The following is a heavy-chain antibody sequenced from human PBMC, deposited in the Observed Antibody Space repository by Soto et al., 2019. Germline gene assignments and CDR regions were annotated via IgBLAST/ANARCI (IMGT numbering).Heavy chain of an antibody. J-gene: IGHJ4*02. V-gene: IGHV2-5*02. D-gene: IGHD1-26*01. CDR1: GFSLSTSGVG. Sequence: QITLKESGPTLVKPTQTLTLTCTFSGFSLSTSGVGVGWIRQPPGKALEWLALIYWDDDKRYSPSLKRRLTTTKDTAKNQVVLTMTNMDPVDTATYYCAYMVGATGSDYWGRGTLVTVSS. CDR2: IYWDDDK. CDR3: AYMVGATGSDY.